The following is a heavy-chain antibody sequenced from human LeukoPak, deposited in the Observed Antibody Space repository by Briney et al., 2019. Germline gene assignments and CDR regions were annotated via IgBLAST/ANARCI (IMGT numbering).Heavy chain of an antibody. J-gene: IGHJ4*02. CDR1: GGTFSSYA. D-gene: IGHD3-3*01. Sequence: SVKVSCKASGGTFSSYAISWVRQAPGQGLEWMGGIIPIFGTANYAQKFQGRVTITADESTSTAYMELSSLRSEDTAVYYCARDRITIFGVATSDFDYWGQGTLVTVSS. CDR3: ARDRITIFGVATSDFDY. V-gene: IGHV1-69*13. CDR2: IIPIFGTA.